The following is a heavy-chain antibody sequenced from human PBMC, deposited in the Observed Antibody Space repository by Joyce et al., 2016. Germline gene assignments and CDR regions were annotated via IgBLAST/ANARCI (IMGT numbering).Heavy chain of an antibody. V-gene: IGHV5-51*01. D-gene: IGHD3-16*01. CDR1: GYSFTSYW. CDR2: INPEDSDT. Sequence: AEVKKPGESLKISCKGVGYSFTSYWLGWVRQMPGKGLELMGIINPEDSDTSCSPSFQGQVTISVDRSIKTAHLRWGSLRASDTAIYYCARSAVRGTLSPFFDYWGQGSLVTVSS. J-gene: IGHJ4*02. CDR3: ARSAVRGTLSPFFDY.